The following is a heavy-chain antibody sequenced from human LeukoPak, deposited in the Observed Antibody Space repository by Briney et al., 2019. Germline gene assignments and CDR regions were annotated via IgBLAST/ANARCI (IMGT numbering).Heavy chain of an antibody. CDR1: GYTFTSYD. CDR3: ARGLSGSSWVDY. D-gene: IGHD6-13*01. CDR2: MNPNSGNT. V-gene: IGHV1-8*03. J-gene: IGHJ4*02. Sequence: ASVTVSCKASGYTFTSYDINWVRQATGQGLEWMGWMNPNSGNTGYAQKFQGRVTITRNTSISTAYMELSSLRSEDTAVYYCARGLSGSSWVDYWGQGTLVTVSS.